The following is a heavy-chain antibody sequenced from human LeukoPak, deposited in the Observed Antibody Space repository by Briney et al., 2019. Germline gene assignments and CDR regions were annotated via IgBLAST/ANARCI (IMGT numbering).Heavy chain of an antibody. V-gene: IGHV1-2*02. CDR3: AGALPVFSSGWFVYFDY. D-gene: IGHD6-19*01. Sequence: ASVKVSCKASGYTFTGYYMHWVRQAPGQGLEWMGWINPNSGGTNYAQKFQGRVTMTRDTSISTAYMELSRLRSDDTAVYYCAGALPVFSSGWFVYFDYWGQGTLVTVSS. J-gene: IGHJ4*02. CDR2: INPNSGGT. CDR1: GYTFTGYY.